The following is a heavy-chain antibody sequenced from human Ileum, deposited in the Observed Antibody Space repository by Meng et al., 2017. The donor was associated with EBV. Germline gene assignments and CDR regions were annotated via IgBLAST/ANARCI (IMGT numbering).Heavy chain of an antibody. CDR3: AKNGEKYFEY. CDR1: GGSISVINW. Sequence: QVQLQESGPGLVNPSVSLSLTCAVSGGSISVINWWSWVRQSPEKGLEWIGEMSDSGITHYNPSLKSRVTISADKSNNQFSLKLTSVTSADTAVYFCAKNGEKYFEYWGQGTLVTVSS. J-gene: IGHJ4*02. V-gene: IGHV4-4*02. CDR2: MSDSGIT.